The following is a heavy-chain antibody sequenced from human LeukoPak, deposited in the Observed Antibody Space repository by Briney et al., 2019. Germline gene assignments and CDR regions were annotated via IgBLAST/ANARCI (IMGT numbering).Heavy chain of an antibody. V-gene: IGHV4-61*02. J-gene: IGHJ4*02. Sequence: SETLSLTCTVSGDSISSGNYYWSWIRQPAGKGLEWIGRIYTSGSTNYNPSLKSRVSISVDTSKNQFSLKLSSVTAADTAVYYCARHYSRSWYQDYFDYWGQGTLVTVSS. CDR2: IYTSGST. CDR3: ARHYSRSWYQDYFDY. D-gene: IGHD6-13*01. CDR1: GDSISSGNYY.